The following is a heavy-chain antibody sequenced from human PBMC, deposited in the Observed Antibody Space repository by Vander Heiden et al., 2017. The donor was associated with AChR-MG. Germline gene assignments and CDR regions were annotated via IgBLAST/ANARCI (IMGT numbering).Heavy chain of an antibody. J-gene: IGHJ4*02. CDR3: ARAGADYYDSSGYYDY. D-gene: IGHD3-22*01. CDR1: GFTFRSYS. CDR2: ISSSSSTI. Sequence: EVQLVESGGGLVQPGGSLRLSCAASGFTFRSYSMNWVRQAPGKGLEWVSYISSSSSTIYYADSVKGRFTISRDNAKNSLYLQMNSLRAEDTAVYYCARAGADYYDSSGYYDYWGQGTLVTVSS. V-gene: IGHV3-48*01.